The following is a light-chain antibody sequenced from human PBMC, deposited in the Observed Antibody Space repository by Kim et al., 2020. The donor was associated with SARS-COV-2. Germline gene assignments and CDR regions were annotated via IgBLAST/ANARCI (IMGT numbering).Light chain of an antibody. CDR1: SSNIGSNY. CDR2: RNN. Sequence: GQRVTISCSGSSSNIGSNYAYWYQQLPGTAPKLLIYRNNQRPSGVPDRFSGSKSGTSASLAISGLRSEDEADYYCAAWDDSLSGQVFGGGTKLTVL. V-gene: IGLV1-47*01. J-gene: IGLJ3*02. CDR3: AAWDDSLSGQV.